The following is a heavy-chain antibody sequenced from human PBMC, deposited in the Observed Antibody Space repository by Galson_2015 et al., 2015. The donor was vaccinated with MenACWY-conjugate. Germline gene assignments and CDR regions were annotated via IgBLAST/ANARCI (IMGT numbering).Heavy chain of an antibody. CDR1: GFTFSNYA. D-gene: IGHD6-19*01. CDR2: ISASGDNT. Sequence: SLRLSCAASGFTFSNYAMSWVRQAPGKGLEWVSAISASGDNTYYADSVKGRFTISRDNPKNTFHLQMTNLRGEDTALYYCAKSGNSGWYVGFDYWGQGALVTVSS. CDR3: AKSGNSGWYVGFDY. J-gene: IGHJ4*02. V-gene: IGHV3-23*01.